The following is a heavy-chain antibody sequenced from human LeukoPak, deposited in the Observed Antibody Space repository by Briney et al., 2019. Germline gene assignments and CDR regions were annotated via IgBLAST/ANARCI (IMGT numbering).Heavy chain of an antibody. CDR2: ISFDGSFR. J-gene: IGHJ4*02. CDR1: GFTFSSYE. CDR3: AKLGDLDTAMVFES. Sequence: GRSLRLSCAASGFTFSSYEMNWVRQAPGKGLEWVADISFDGSFRYYADSVKGRFTISRDNSKNTVYLQMSSLRTEDTAVYYCAKLGDLDTAMVFESWGQGTLVTVSS. D-gene: IGHD5-18*01. V-gene: IGHV3-30*18.